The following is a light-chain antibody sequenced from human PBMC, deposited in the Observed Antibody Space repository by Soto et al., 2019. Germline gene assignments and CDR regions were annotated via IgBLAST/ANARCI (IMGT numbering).Light chain of an antibody. Sequence: DIQMTQSPSSRSASVGDRVTISCRASQTIDNYLNWYQQKPGKAPKLVIFAASNLQSGVPSRFSGGGSGTDFTLTISSLQPEDFATYYCQQTYSQQNYGSPALTFGGGTKVEI. CDR1: QTIDNY. CDR2: AAS. V-gene: IGKV1-39*01. CDR3: QQTYSQQNYGSPALT. J-gene: IGKJ4*01.